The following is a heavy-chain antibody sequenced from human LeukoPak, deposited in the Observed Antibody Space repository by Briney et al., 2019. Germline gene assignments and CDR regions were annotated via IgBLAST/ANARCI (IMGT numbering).Heavy chain of an antibody. CDR3: ARDRYGDPTQEYFQH. D-gene: IGHD4-17*01. CDR2: ISGSSSTI. Sequence: GGSLRLSCAASGFTFSSYSMNWVRQAPGKGLEWVSYISGSSSTIYYADSVKGRFTISRDNAKNSLFLQMNSLRAEDTAVYYCARDRYGDPTQEYFQHWGQGTLVTVSS. J-gene: IGHJ1*01. CDR1: GFTFSSYS. V-gene: IGHV3-48*01.